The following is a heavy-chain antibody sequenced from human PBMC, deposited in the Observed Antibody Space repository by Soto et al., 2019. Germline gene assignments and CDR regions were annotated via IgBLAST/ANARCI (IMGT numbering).Heavy chain of an antibody. CDR2: IYYSGST. D-gene: IGHD4-17*01. Sequence: PSETLSLTCTVSGGSVSSGSYYWSWIRQPPGKGLEWIGYIYYSGSTNYNPSLKSRVTISVDTSKNQFSLKLSSVTAADTAVYYCARESTDYGDYVIDYWGQGTLVTVSS. CDR3: ARESTDYGDYVIDY. V-gene: IGHV4-61*01. CDR1: GGSVSSGSYY. J-gene: IGHJ4*02.